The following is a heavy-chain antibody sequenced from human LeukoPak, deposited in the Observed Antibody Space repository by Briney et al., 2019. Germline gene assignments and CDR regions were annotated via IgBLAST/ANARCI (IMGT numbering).Heavy chain of an antibody. D-gene: IGHD6-13*01. V-gene: IGHV3-30*02. CDR2: IRYDGSNK. J-gene: IGHJ5*02. Sequence: GGSLRLSCAASGFTFSSYWMHWVRQAPGKGLEWVAFIRYDGSNKYYADSVKGRFTISRDNGKKSVFLQMNSLSPEDTAVYYCARDEAAAPGQRGDWFDPWGQGTQVTVSS. CDR1: GFTFSSYW. CDR3: ARDEAAAPGQRGDWFDP.